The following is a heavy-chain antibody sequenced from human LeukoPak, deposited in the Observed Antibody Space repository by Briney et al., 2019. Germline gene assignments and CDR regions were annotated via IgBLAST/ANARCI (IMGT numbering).Heavy chain of an antibody. J-gene: IGHJ4*02. CDR3: AKGMVATYYDFDY. CDR2: INAGNGNT. V-gene: IGHV1-3*01. CDR1: GYTFTSYA. Sequence: ASVSVSCKASGYTFTSYAMHWVRQAPGQRLEWMGWINAGNGNTKYSQKFQGRVTITRDTSASTAYMELSSLRSEDTAVYYCAKGMVATYYDFDYWGQGTLVTVSS. D-gene: IGHD5-12*01.